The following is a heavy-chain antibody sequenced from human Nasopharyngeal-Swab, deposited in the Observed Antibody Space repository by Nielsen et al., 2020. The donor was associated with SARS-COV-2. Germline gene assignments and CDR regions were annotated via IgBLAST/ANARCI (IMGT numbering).Heavy chain of an antibody. J-gene: IGHJ3*02. CDR2: ISSSSSYI. CDR1: GFTFSSYS. Sequence: GESLKISCAASGFTFSSYSMNWVRQAPGKGLEWVSSISSSSSYIYYADSVKGRFTISRDNAKNSLYLQMNSLRAEDTAVYYCARDRAHGYDAFDIWGQGTMVTVSS. V-gene: IGHV3-21*01. CDR3: ARDRAHGYDAFDI. D-gene: IGHD2-15*01.